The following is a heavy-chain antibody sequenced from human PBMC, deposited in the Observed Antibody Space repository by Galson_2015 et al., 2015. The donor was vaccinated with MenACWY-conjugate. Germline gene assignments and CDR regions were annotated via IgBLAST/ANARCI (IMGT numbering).Heavy chain of an antibody. CDR2: IYSGGST. CDR3: AREIEYSSGGMDV. CDR1: GFTVSSNY. J-gene: IGHJ6*02. V-gene: IGHV3-53*01. Sequence: SLRLSCAASGFTVSSNYMSWVRQAPGKGLEWVSVIYSGGSTYYADSVKGRITISRDNSKNTLYLQLNSLRAEDTAVYYCAREIEYSSGGMDVWCQGTTVTVSS. D-gene: IGHD6-25*01.